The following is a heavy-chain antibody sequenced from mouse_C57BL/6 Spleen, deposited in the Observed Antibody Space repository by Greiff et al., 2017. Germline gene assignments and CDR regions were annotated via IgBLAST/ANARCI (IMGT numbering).Heavy chain of an antibody. CDR3: ARDPIYYYGRSFLYYAMDY. V-gene: IGHV3-6*01. CDR1: GYSITSGYY. J-gene: IGHJ4*01. Sequence: EVKLMESGPGLVKPSQSLSLTCSVTGYSITSGYYWNWIRQFPGNKLEWMGYISYDGSNNYNPSLKNRISITRDTSKNQFFLKLNSVTTEDTATYYCARDPIYYYGRSFLYYAMDYWGQGTSVTVSS. CDR2: ISYDGSN. D-gene: IGHD1-1*01.